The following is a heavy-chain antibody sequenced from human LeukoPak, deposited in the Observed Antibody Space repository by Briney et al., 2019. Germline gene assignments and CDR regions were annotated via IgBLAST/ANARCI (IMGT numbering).Heavy chain of an antibody. CDR1: GGFISSSRYD. D-gene: IGHD3-22*01. V-gene: IGHV4-39*07. CDR2: NYYRGIT. CDR3: ARVVYVRSTYPKSYFDF. J-gene: IGHJ4*02. Sequence: SETLSLTCTVSGGFISSSRYDWGWIRKPPGKALECIGSNYYRGITYYNPPLKSRVTISVDTSNNQFSLRLSSVTAADAAVYYCARVVYVRSTYPKSYFDFWGQGTLVTVSS.